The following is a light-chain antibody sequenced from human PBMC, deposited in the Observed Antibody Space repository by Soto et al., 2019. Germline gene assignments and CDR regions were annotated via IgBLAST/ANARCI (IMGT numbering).Light chain of an antibody. CDR2: GAS. V-gene: IGKV3-20*01. CDR3: QQYGSSPRT. Sequence: VMTQSPATLSVSPGERASLSCRASQSVSSNLAWYQQKPGQAPRLLIYGASSRATGIPDRFSGSGSGTDFTLTISRLEPEEFAVYYCQQYGSSPRTFGQGTKGDIK. CDR1: QSVSSN. J-gene: IGKJ1*01.